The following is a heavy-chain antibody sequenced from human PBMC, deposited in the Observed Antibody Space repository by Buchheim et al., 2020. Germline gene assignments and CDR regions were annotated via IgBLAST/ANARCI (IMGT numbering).Heavy chain of an antibody. CDR3: AKEVRPNDF. J-gene: IGHJ4*02. V-gene: IGHV3-23*04. CDR1: GFTFSSSA. Sequence: EVHLVQSGGGLVQPGGSLRLSCEASGFTFSSSAMTWVRQAPGKGLEWVSTLTISGDFTYYADSVRGRFSISRDNSKNTLYLQMNSVRAEDTAVYYCAKEVRPNDFWGQGTL. CDR2: LTISGDFT.